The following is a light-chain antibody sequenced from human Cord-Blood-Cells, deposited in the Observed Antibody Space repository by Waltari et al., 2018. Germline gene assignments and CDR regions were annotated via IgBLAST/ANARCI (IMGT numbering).Light chain of an antibody. V-gene: IGKV3-15*01. CDR2: GAS. CDR3: QEYKYLPRGS. CDR1: QSVSSN. Sequence: EIVMTQSPATLSVSPGERATLSCRASQSVSSNLAWYQQKPGQAPRLLIYGASTRATCNPARFSGSGSGTEFTRTNSRLQSEDFAVDYCQEYKYLPRGSFGQGTKLEVK. J-gene: IGKJ2*04.